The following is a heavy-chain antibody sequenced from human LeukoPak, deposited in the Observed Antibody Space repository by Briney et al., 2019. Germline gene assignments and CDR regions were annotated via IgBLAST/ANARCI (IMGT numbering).Heavy chain of an antibody. D-gene: IGHD2-15*01. CDR2: ISSSSSYS. CDR1: GFTFSVYY. J-gene: IGHJ4*02. Sequence: GGSPRLSCAASGFTFSVYYMSWIRQAPGKGLEWISYISSSSSYSVYADSVKGRFTISRDNAKNSLYLEMNSLRADDTAVYYCARDGSKRDYWGQGALVIVSS. V-gene: IGHV3-11*06. CDR3: ARDGSKRDY.